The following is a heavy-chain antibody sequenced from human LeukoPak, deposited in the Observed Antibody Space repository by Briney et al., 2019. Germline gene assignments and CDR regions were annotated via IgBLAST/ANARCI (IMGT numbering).Heavy chain of an antibody. D-gene: IGHD1-26*01. CDR1: GDSISSSSYY. J-gene: IGHJ4*02. CDR3: ARDSANGSDY. CDR2: IYYSGST. V-gene: IGHV4-39*07. Sequence: SETLSLTCTVSGDSISSSSYYWGWIRQPPGKGLEWIGSIYYSGSTNYNPSLKSRVTITGDTSKNQFSLKLRSVTAADTAVYYCARDSANGSDYWGQGTLVTVSS.